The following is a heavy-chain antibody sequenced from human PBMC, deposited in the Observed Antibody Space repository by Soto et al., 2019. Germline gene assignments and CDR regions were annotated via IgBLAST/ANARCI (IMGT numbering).Heavy chain of an antibody. V-gene: IGHV4-34*01. D-gene: IGHD2-15*01. Sequence: QVQLQQWGAGLLKPSETLSLTCAVYGGSFSGYYWSWIRQPPGKGLEWIGEINHSGSTNYNPSLKSRVTISVDTSKNQFSLKLSSVTAADTAVYYCAREVLPGREDYWGQGTLVTVSS. J-gene: IGHJ4*02. CDR2: INHSGST. CDR3: AREVLPGREDY. CDR1: GGSFSGYY.